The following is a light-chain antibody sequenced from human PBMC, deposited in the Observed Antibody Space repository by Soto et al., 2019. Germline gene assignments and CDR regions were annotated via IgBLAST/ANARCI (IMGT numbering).Light chain of an antibody. Sequence: EIVLTQSPGTLSLSPGETATLSCRASQSVSSSYLAWYQQKPGQAPRLLIYGASSRATGIPDRFSGSGSGTDFTLTITGLEPEDFAVYYCQQYGSSPLWTFGQGTKVEIK. CDR2: GAS. V-gene: IGKV3-20*01. CDR1: QSVSSSY. CDR3: QQYGSSPLWT. J-gene: IGKJ1*01.